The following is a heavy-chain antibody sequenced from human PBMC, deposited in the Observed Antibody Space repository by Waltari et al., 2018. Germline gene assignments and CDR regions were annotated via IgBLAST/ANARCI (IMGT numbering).Heavy chain of an antibody. Sequence: EVQLVESGGGLVQPGGSLRLSCAASGFTLSGTWLHWVRQVPGKGLGWGCRISGDGSTINYADAVKGRFTISRDTAKNTLYLKMNSLRAEDTAVYYCARGADLRGQGILVTVSS. CDR3: ARGADL. D-gene: IGHD3-3*01. J-gene: IGHJ4*02. CDR2: ISGDGSTI. V-gene: IGHV3-74*01. CDR1: GFTLSGTW.